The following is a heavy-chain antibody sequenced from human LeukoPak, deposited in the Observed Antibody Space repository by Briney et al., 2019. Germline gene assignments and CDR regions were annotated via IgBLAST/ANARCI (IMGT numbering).Heavy chain of an antibody. V-gene: IGHV1-2*02. CDR2: INPNSGGT. J-gene: IGHJ6*02. CDR3: ARVRIGQQLDKYYYYAMDV. CDR1: GYTFTDYY. Sequence: ASVKVSCKASGYTFTDYYMHWVRQAPGQGLEWMGWINPNSGGTNYAQKFQGRVTMTTDTSISTAYMEVSRLISDDTAVYYCARVRIGQQLDKYYYYAMDVWGQGTTVTVSS. D-gene: IGHD6-13*01.